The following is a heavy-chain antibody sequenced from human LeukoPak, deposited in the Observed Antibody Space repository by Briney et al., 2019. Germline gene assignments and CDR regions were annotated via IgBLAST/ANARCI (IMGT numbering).Heavy chain of an antibody. D-gene: IGHD6-19*01. J-gene: IGHJ4*02. V-gene: IGHV1-69*05. CDR3: AREGGGSGWYGYYFDY. CDR1: GGTFSSYA. Sequence: ASVKVSCKASGGTFSSYAISWVRQAPGQGLEWMGGIIPIFGTANYAQKFQGKVTITTDESTSTAYMELSSLRSEDTAVYYCAREGGGSGWYGYYFDYWGQGTLVTVSP. CDR2: IIPIFGTA.